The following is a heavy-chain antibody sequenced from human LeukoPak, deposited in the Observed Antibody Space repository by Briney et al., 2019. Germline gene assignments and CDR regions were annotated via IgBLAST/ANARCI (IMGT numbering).Heavy chain of an antibody. J-gene: IGHJ3*02. CDR1: GGTFSSYA. CDR3: ARTDYYDSSGPRGFAFDI. Sequence: SVKVSCKASGGTFSSYAISWVRQAPGQGLEWMGGIIPIFGTANYAQKFQGRVTITADESTSTAYMELSGLRSEDTAVYYCARTDYYDSSGPRGFAFDIWGQGTMVTVSS. CDR2: IIPIFGTA. D-gene: IGHD3-22*01. V-gene: IGHV1-69*13.